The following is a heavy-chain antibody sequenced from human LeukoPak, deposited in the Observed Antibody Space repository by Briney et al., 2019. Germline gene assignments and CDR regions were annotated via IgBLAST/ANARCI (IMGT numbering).Heavy chain of an antibody. CDR3: ASERPSSSWYDY. V-gene: IGHV3-7*01. Sequence: PGGSLRLSCAASGFTVSSNYMSWVRQAPGKGLEWVANIKQDGTEKYYVDSVRGRFTISRDNANNLLYLQMNSLRDEDTAVYYCASERPSSSWYDYWGQGTLVTVSS. CDR2: IKQDGTEK. J-gene: IGHJ4*02. CDR1: GFTVSSNY. D-gene: IGHD6-13*01.